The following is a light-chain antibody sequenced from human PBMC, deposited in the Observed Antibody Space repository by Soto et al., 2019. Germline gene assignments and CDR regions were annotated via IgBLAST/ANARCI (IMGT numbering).Light chain of an antibody. CDR3: ETWDTNTRV. CDR1: TGHSSYS. CDR2: LEGSGSS. Sequence: QSVLTQSSSASASLGSSVKLTCALSTGHSSYSIAWHQQQPGKAPRYLMYLEGSGSSNRESGVPDRFSGSSSGADRYLSISNLQSEDEADYYCETWDTNTRVFGGGTKVTVL. J-gene: IGLJ3*02. V-gene: IGLV4-60*03.